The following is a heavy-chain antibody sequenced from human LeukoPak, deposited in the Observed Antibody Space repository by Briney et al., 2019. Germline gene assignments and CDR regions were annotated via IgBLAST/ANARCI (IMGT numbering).Heavy chain of an antibody. CDR1: GFTFSSYG. CDR2: IWYDGSNK. D-gene: IGHD3-10*01. J-gene: IGHJ6*02. V-gene: IGHV3-33*01. CDR3: ARDRGDTYYYGMDV. Sequence: GGSLRLSCAASGFTFSSYGMHWVRQAPGKGLEWVAVIWYDGSNKYYADSVKGRFTISRDNSKNTLYLQMNSLRAEDTAVYYCARDRGDTYYYGMDVWGQGTTVTVSS.